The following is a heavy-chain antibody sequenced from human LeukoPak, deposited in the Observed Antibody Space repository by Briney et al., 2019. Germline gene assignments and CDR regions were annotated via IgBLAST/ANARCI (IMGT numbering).Heavy chain of an antibody. J-gene: IGHJ6*03. CDR2: ISSNGGST. Sequence: GGSLRHSCAASGFTFSSYAMHWVRQAPGKGLEYVSAISSNGGSTYYANSVKGRFTISRDNSKNTLYLQMGSLRAEDMAVYYCAKARSEGRYYYYYMDVWGKGTTVTVSS. V-gene: IGHV3-64*01. CDR3: AKARSEGRYYYYYMDV. CDR1: GFTFSSYA.